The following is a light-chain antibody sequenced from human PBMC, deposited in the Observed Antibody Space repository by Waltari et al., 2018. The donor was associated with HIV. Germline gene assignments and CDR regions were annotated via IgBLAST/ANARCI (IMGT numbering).Light chain of an antibody. J-gene: IGLJ3*02. V-gene: IGLV1-40*01. Sequence: QSVLTQPPSVSGAPGQAVTISCTGSSSNIGANYDVHWYHQLPGKAPKLLLTGNTWRPSWVPERFSGSRSGTSASLAITGLQSDDEGDYFCQSYDTGLSGSVFGGGTKLTVL. CDR2: GNT. CDR3: QSYDTGLSGSV. CDR1: SSNIGANYD.